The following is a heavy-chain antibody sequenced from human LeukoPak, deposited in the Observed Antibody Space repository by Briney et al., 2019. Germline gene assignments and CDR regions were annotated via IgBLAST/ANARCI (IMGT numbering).Heavy chain of an antibody. D-gene: IGHD1-26*01. V-gene: IGHV1-2*02. J-gene: IGHJ4*02. CDR2: INPNSGGT. CDR3: ASVIGGTNSGSYYSQQNFDY. CDR1: GYTFTGYY. Sequence: ASVKVSCKASGYTFTGYYMHWVRQAPGQGLEWMGWINPNSGGTNYAQKFQGRVTMTRDTSISTAYMELSRLRSDDTAVYYGASVIGGTNSGSYYSQQNFDYWGQGTLVTVSS.